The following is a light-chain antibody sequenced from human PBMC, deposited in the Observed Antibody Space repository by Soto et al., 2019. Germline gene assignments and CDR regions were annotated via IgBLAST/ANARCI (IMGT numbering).Light chain of an antibody. CDR2: VNSDGSH. V-gene: IGLV4-69*01. CDR3: QTWGAGIRV. J-gene: IGLJ3*02. CDR1: SGHSNYA. Sequence: QAVVTQSPSASASLGASVKLTCTLSSGHSNYAIAWHQQQTKKGPRYLMKVNSDGSHTKGDGIPDRFSGSSSGAERYLSISSLQSEDEADYYCQTWGAGIRVFGGGTKLTVL.